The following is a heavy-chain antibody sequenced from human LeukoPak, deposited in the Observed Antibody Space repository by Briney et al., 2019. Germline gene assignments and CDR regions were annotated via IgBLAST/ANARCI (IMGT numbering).Heavy chain of an antibody. CDR2: IKQDGSEK. CDR1: GFTFSSYW. J-gene: IGHJ5*02. D-gene: IGHD6-19*01. CDR3: ARDVDSSGRNLFWFDP. Sequence: GGSLRLSCAASGFTFSSYWMSWVRQAPGKGLEWVANIKQDGSEKYYVDSVKGRFTISTDNAKNSLYLQMNSLRAEDTAVYYCARDVDSSGRNLFWFDPWGQGTLVTVSS. V-gene: IGHV3-7*01.